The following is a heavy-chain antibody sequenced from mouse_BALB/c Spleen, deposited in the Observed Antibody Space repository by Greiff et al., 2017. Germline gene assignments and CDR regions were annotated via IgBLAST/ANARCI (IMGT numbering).Heavy chain of an antibody. Sequence: VQLKESGAELVKPGASVKLSCTASGFNIKDTYMHWVKQRPEQGLEWIGRIDPANGNTKYDPKFQGKATITADTSSNTAYLQLSSLTSEDTAVYYCASPYYYGSSYDWYFDVWGAGTTVTVSS. V-gene: IGHV14-3*02. D-gene: IGHD1-1*01. CDR3: ASPYYYGSSYDWYFDV. CDR1: GFNIKDTY. CDR2: IDPANGNT. J-gene: IGHJ1*01.